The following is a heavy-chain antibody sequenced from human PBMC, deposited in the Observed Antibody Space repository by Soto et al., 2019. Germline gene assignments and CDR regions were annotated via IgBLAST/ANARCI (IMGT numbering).Heavy chain of an antibody. J-gene: IGHJ4*02. CDR1: GLTFSSYA. V-gene: IGHV3-23*01. CDR3: AKERGYSGSASDY. D-gene: IGHD1-26*01. CDR2: ISGSGDST. Sequence: EVQLMESGGGLVQPGGSLRLSCAASGLTFSSYAMSWVLQVPGKGLEWFSGISGSGDSTYYADSGKGRFTISRDNSKNTLYLQMNSLRAEDTAVYYCAKERGYSGSASDYWGQGTLVTVSS.